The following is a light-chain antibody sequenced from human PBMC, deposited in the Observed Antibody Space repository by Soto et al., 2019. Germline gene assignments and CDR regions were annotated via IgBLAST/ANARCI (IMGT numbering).Light chain of an antibody. Sequence: SYELTQPLSVSVALGQTARITCGGNNIESKNVHWYQQKPGQAPVLVIYRDSNRLSGIPERFSGSNSGNTATLTISRAQAGDEADYYCQVWDDSTVVFGGGTKLTVL. CDR2: RDS. J-gene: IGLJ2*01. CDR3: QVWDDSTVV. CDR1: NIESKN. V-gene: IGLV3-9*01.